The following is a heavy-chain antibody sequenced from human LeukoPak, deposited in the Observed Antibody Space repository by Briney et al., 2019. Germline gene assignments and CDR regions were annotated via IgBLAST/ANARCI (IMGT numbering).Heavy chain of an antibody. J-gene: IGHJ4*02. CDR3: ARAIFGVVIGY. CDR2: IYYSGST. Sequence: SETLSLTCGVSGGSISSGGFSWSWIRQHPGKGLEWIGYIYYSGSTYYNPSLKSRVTISVDTSKNQFSLKLSSVTAADTAVYYCARAIFGVVIGYWGQGTLVTVSS. V-gene: IGHV4-31*11. D-gene: IGHD3-3*01. CDR1: GGSISSGGFS.